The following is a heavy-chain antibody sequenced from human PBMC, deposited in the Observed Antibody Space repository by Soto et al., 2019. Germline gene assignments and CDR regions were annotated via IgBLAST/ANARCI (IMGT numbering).Heavy chain of an antibody. J-gene: IGHJ4*02. CDR2: IYYSGST. Sequence: QLQLQESGPGLVKPSETLSLTCTVSGGSISSSSYYWGWIRQPPGKGLEWIGSIYYSGSTYYNPSLKSRVTLSVDTSKNQFSLKLSSVTAADTAVYYCARTYYYGSGSYDWGQGTLVTVSS. CDR3: ARTYYYGSGSYD. D-gene: IGHD3-10*01. CDR1: GGSISSSSYY. V-gene: IGHV4-39*01.